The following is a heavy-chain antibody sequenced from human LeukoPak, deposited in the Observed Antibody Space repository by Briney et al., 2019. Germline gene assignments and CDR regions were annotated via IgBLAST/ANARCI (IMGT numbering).Heavy chain of an antibody. CDR2: IIPIFGTA. J-gene: IGHJ5*02. V-gene: IGHV1-69*13. Sequence: GASVKVSCKASGGTFSSYGISWVRQAPGQGLEWVGGIIPIFGTANYAQKFQGRVTITADESTSTAYMELSSLRSEDTAVYYCARDSGTTGEVKFDPWGQGTLVTVSS. D-gene: IGHD3-10*01. CDR3: ARDSGTTGEVKFDP. CDR1: GGTFSSYG.